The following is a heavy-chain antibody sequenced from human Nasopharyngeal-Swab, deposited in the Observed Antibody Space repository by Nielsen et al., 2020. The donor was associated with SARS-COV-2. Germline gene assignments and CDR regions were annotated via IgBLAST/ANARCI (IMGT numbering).Heavy chain of an antibody. CDR2: IWYDGSNK. J-gene: IGHJ4*02. CDR1: GFTFSSYG. CDR3: AREVDSSGLVDY. Sequence: GESLKISCAASGFTFSSYGMHWVRQAPGKGLEWVAVIWYDGSNKYYADSVKGRFTISRDNSKNTLYLQMNSLRAEDTAVYYCAREVDSSGLVDYWGQGTLVTVSS. V-gene: IGHV3-33*01. D-gene: IGHD6-19*01.